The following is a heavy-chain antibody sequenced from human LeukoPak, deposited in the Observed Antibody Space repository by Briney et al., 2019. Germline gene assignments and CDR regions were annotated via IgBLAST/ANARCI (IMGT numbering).Heavy chain of an antibody. D-gene: IGHD5-24*01. Sequence: KPGGSLRLSCAASGFTFSDYYMIWIRQAPGKGLEWVSYIGGSGTTIYYADSVKGRFTISRDNAKNSLYLQMNSLRAEDTAVYYCARGRRDGHGGYFQHWGQGTLVTVSS. CDR3: ARGRRDGHGGYFQH. CDR2: IGGSGTTI. V-gene: IGHV3-11*04. CDR1: GFTFSDYY. J-gene: IGHJ1*01.